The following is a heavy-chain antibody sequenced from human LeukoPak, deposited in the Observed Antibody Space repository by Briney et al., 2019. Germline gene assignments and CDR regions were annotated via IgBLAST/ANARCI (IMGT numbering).Heavy chain of an antibody. CDR1: GGSISSSSYY. Sequence: PSETLSLTCNVSGGSISSSSYYWSWIRQPPGKGLEWIGYIYYSGSTNYNPSLKSRVTISVDTSKNQFSLKLSSVTAADTAVYYCAVGGSAFDIWGQRTMDTVSS. D-gene: IGHD3-16*01. V-gene: IGHV4-61*01. CDR2: IYYSGST. J-gene: IGHJ3*02. CDR3: AVGGSAFDI.